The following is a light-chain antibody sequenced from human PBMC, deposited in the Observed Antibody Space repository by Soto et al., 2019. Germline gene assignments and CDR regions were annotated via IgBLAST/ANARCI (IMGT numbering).Light chain of an antibody. Sequence: DIQMTQSPSTLSASVGDRVTITCRASQRINRWLAWYQQKPGKAPKLLIYDASSLESGVPSRFSGSGSGTEFTLTISSLQPDDFAAYYCQQNNSFSRTFGQGTK. CDR1: QRINRW. CDR2: DAS. J-gene: IGKJ1*01. CDR3: QQNNSFSRT. V-gene: IGKV1-5*01.